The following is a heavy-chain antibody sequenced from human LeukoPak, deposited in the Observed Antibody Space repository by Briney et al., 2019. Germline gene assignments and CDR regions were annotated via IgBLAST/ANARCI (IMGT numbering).Heavy chain of an antibody. V-gene: IGHV3-30*19. CDR1: GFTFSSYG. J-gene: IGHJ5*01. Sequence: PGGSLRLSCAASGFTFSSYGMHWVRQAPGKGLEWVSVISKDGSIKSYADSVKGRLTISRDNSENMLYLNLNSLKTEDTAVYYCARDTGPTTFDSWGQGTLVTVSS. D-gene: IGHD4-17*01. CDR3: ARDTGPTTFDS. CDR2: ISKDGSIK.